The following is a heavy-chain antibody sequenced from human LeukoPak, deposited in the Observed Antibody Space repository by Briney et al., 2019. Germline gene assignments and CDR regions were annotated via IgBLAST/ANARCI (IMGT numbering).Heavy chain of an antibody. CDR1: GFTFSSYP. CDR2: ISSSSGYI. J-gene: IGHJ4*02. Sequence: PGGSLRLSCAASGFTFSSYPMNWVRQAPGKGLEWVSSISSSSGYIYYADSVKGRFTISRDNAKNSLYLQMNSLRAEDTAVYYCAKENTMVRGVSECWGQGTLVTVSS. V-gene: IGHV3-21*01. CDR3: AKENTMVRGVSEC. D-gene: IGHD3-10*01.